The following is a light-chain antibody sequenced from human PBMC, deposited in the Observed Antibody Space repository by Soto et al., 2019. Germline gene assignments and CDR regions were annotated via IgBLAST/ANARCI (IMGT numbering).Light chain of an antibody. Sequence: IVWTPSPGTLSLSPGERATLSCMASQSVSSSYLAWYQQKRGQAPRLLIYGASNRATGIPDRFSGSESGTDCTITISRLEPEDFAVYYCQQYGSSPRTFCQGTNVDIK. CDR3: QQYGSSPRT. CDR1: QSVSSSY. V-gene: IGKV3-20*01. CDR2: GAS. J-gene: IGKJ1*01.